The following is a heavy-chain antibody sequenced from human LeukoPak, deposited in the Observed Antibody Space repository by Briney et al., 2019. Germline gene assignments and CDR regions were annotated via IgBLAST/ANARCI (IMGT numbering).Heavy chain of an antibody. Sequence: SVKVSCKASGATFSSYAISWVRQAPGQGLEWMGGIIPIFGTANYAQKFQGRVTITADESTSTAYMELSSLRSEDTAVYYCARKVRGVYYYGMDVWGQGTTVTVSS. V-gene: IGHV1-69*13. D-gene: IGHD3-10*01. J-gene: IGHJ6*02. CDR1: GATFSSYA. CDR3: ARKVRGVYYYGMDV. CDR2: IIPIFGTA.